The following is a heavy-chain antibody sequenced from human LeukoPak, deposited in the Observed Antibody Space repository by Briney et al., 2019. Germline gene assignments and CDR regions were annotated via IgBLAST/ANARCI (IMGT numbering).Heavy chain of an antibody. D-gene: IGHD2-21*01. J-gene: IGHJ6*03. CDR3: ARGTAPDWVYYYYMDV. Sequence: GGSLRLSCAASGFTFSSYWMSWVRQAPGKGLEWVANIKRDGSEKYYVDSVKGRFTISRDNAKNSLYLQMNSLRAEDTAVYYCARGTAPDWVYYYYMDVWGKGTTVTVSS. V-gene: IGHV3-7*04. CDR2: IKRDGSEK. CDR1: GFTFSSYW.